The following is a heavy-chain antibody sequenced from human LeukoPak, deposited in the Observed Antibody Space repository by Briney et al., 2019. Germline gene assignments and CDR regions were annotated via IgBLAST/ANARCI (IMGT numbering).Heavy chain of an antibody. CDR1: GGSISSGGYY. CDR3: ARSHYYDSSGYPDY. D-gene: IGHD3-22*01. Sequence: PSQTLSLTCTVSGGSISSGGYYWRWIRQHPGKGLEWIGYIYYSGSTYYNPSLKSRVTISVDTSKNQFSLKLSSVTAADTAVYYCARSHYYDSSGYPDYWGQGTLVTVSS. J-gene: IGHJ4*02. V-gene: IGHV4-31*03. CDR2: IYYSGST.